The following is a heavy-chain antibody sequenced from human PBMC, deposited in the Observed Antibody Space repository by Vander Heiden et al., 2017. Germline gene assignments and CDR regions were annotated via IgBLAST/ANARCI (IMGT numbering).Heavy chain of an antibody. D-gene: IGHD3-22*01. CDR3: GRWYFYDARPLDI. V-gene: IGHV4-39*01. Sequence: QLQLQESGPGLVKPSETLSLTCTVSSGPISSSSYYWGWIRQPPGKGLEWIGSIYYSGSTYYNPSLKSRVTISVDTSKNQLSRKLRSVTAADTAVYCFGRWYFYDARPLDIWGQGTMVTVSS. CDR2: IYYSGST. J-gene: IGHJ3*02. CDR1: SGPISSSSYY.